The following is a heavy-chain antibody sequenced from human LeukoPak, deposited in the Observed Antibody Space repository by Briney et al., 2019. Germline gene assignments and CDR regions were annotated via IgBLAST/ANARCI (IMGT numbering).Heavy chain of an antibody. CDR1: GYTFTSYA. D-gene: IGHD6-13*01. Sequence: ASVKVSCKASGYTFTSYAMHWVRQAPGQRLEWMGWINAGNGNTKYSQKFQGRVTITRDTSASTAYMELSSLRSEDTAVYYCASDLQQQLVLYAFDIWGQGTMVTVSS. V-gene: IGHV1-3*01. CDR3: ASDLQQQLVLYAFDI. CDR2: INAGNGNT. J-gene: IGHJ3*02.